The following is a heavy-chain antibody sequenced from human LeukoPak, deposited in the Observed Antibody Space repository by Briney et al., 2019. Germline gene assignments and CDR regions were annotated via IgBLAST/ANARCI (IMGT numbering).Heavy chain of an antibody. CDR2: MHYSGST. CDR3: ARHEYYDSGGYLGDAFDI. CDR1: GGSISSSSYY. D-gene: IGHD3-22*01. J-gene: IGHJ3*02. Sequence: SETLSLTCTVSGGSISSSSYYWGWIRQPPGKGLEWIESMHYSGSTYYNPSLKSRVTISVDTSKNQFSLKPSSVTAADTAVYYCARHEYYDSGGYLGDAFDIWGQGTMVTVSS. V-gene: IGHV4-39*01.